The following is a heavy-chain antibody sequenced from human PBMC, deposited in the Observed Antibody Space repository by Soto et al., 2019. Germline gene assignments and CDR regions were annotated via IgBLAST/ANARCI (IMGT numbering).Heavy chain of an antibody. CDR3: ARVFVTYYDILTGLWGGHFDY. Sequence: QVQLVQSGAEEKQPGASVKVSCKASGYSFSNSYVVWVRQAPGQGLEWMGVINSAGGSTTYAHKFPDRVTMTRDTSTSTVYIDLLSLRSEDTAVFYCARVFVTYYDILTGLWGGHFDYWCQGNQVTVSS. V-gene: IGHV1-46*03. J-gene: IGHJ4*02. CDR2: INSAGGST. D-gene: IGHD3-9*01. CDR1: GYSFSNSY.